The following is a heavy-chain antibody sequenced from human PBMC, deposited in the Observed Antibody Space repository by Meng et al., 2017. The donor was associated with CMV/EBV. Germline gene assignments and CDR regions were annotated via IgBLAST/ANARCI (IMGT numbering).Heavy chain of an antibody. CDR2: IIPIFGTA. CDR3: ARVRAAAGSQWLGFDY. Sequence: GTFSSYAISWVRQAPGHGLEWMGGIIPIFGTANYAQKFQGRVTITTDESTSTAYMELSSLRSEDTAVYYCARVRAAAGSQWLGFDYWGQGTLVTVSS. CDR1: GTFSSYA. J-gene: IGHJ4*02. D-gene: IGHD6-13*01. V-gene: IGHV1-69*05.